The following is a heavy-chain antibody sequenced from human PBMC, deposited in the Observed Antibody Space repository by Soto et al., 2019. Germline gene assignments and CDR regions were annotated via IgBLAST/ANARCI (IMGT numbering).Heavy chain of an antibody. V-gene: IGHV1-69*15. CDR2: IIPIFGTT. CDR1: GATFSNYA. Sequence: QVQLVQSGAEVKKPGSSVKVSCKASGATFSNYAITWVRQAPGQGLEWVARIIPIFGTTNVAQKFQGRVTITAEESTTTAYMELSGLRSDDTAVYFCAKDAGADGYFGNWLDPWGQGTLVTVSS. D-gene: IGHD5-12*01. J-gene: IGHJ5*02. CDR3: AKDAGADGYFGNWLDP.